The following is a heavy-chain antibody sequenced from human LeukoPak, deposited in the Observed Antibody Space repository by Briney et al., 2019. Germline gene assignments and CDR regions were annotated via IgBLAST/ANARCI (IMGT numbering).Heavy chain of an antibody. Sequence: GGSLRLSCAASGFTFEDYAMHWVRQAPGKGLEWVSGISWNSGSIGYADSVKGRFTISRDNAKNSLYLQMNSLRAEDTALYYCAKEEWPRNYYYYGMDVWGQGTTVTVSS. CDR3: AKEEWPRNYYYYGMDV. V-gene: IGHV3-9*01. J-gene: IGHJ6*02. CDR1: GFTFEDYA. D-gene: IGHD3-3*01. CDR2: ISWNSGSI.